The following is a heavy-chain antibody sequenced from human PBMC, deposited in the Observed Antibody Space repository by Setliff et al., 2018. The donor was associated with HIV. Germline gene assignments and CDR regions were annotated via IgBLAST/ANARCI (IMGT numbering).Heavy chain of an antibody. CDR3: ARDVDVVPRVLFDY. CDR2: IYSGGST. V-gene: IGHV3-66*01. Sequence: GGSLRLSCAASGFTVSSNYMTWVRQAPGKGLEWVSVIYSGGSTYYADSVKGRFTISRDNSKNTLYLQMNSLRAEDTAVYYCARDVDVVPRVLFDYWGQGTLVTVSS. CDR1: GFTVSSNY. J-gene: IGHJ4*02. D-gene: IGHD2-2*01.